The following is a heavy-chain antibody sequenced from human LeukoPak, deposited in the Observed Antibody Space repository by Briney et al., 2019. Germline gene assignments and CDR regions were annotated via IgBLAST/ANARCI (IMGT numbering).Heavy chain of an antibody. V-gene: IGHV2-5*01. CDR1: GFSLSTSGVG. CDR3: AHFGAYYDSSGYINWFDP. Sequence: SGPTLVKPTQTLTLTCTFSGFSLSTSGVGVGWIRQPPGKALEWLAIIYWNDDKRYSPSLKSRLTITKDTSKNQVVLTMTNMDPVDTATYYCAHFGAYYDSSGYINWFDPWGQGTLVTVSS. D-gene: IGHD3-22*01. CDR2: IYWNDDK. J-gene: IGHJ5*02.